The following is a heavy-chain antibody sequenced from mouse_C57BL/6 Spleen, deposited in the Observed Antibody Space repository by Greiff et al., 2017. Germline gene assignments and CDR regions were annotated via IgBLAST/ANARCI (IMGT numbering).Heavy chain of an antibody. V-gene: IGHV1-64*01. CDR2: IHPNSGST. CDR3: ARYYDGYSDY. D-gene: IGHD2-3*01. CDR1: GYTFTSYW. J-gene: IGHJ2*01. Sequence: QVQLQQSGAELVKPGASVKLSCKASGYTFTSYWMHWVKQRPGQGLEWIGMIHPNSGSTNYNEKFKSKATLTVDKSSSTAYMQLSSLTSEDSAVYYCARYYDGYSDYWGQGTTLTVSS.